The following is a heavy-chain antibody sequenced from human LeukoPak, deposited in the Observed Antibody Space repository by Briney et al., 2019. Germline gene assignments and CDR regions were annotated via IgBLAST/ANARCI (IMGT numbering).Heavy chain of an antibody. CDR2: INPNSGGT. Sequence: ASVKVSCKASGYTFTGYYMHWVRQAPGQGLEWMGRINPNSGGTNYAQKFQGRVTMTRDTSISTAYMELSRQRSDDTAVYYCARDHRSGSYWGIYYYYYMDVWGKGTTVTVSS. J-gene: IGHJ6*03. CDR3: ARDHRSGSYWGIYYYYYMDV. V-gene: IGHV1-2*06. D-gene: IGHD1-26*01. CDR1: GYTFTGYY.